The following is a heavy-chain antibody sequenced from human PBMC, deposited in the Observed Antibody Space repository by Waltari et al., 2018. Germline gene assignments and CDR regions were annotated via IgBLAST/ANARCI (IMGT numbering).Heavy chain of an antibody. Sequence: EVQLVESGGDLVQPGGSLRLSCAASDFTFNTYWMNWVRQAPGKGLGWVANIHPNGIEKYYGDSLKGRFSSSRDNAKKSLHLQMDSRRADDTGFYYCTRGGCCSGGRCDSAAFDIWGQGTMVTVSS. J-gene: IGHJ3*02. D-gene: IGHD2-15*01. CDR2: IHPNGIEK. CDR3: TRGGCCSGGRCDSAAFDI. CDR1: DFTFNTYW. V-gene: IGHV3-7*01.